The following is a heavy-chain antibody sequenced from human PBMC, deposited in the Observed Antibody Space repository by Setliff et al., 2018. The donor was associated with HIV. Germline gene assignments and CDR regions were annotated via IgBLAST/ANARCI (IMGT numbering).Heavy chain of an antibody. CDR1: GGSFKDPN. J-gene: IGHJ4*02. Sequence: SETLSLTCAVYGGSFKDPNWSWIRQPPGKGLEWIGYIYNRGYTYYNPSLKSRVTTSIDTSQNQFSLRLNSVTAADTAVYYCARQARYCTSNNCYRYFDSWGQGTLVTVSS. D-gene: IGHD2-2*01. V-gene: IGHV4-34*01. CDR2: IYNRGYT. CDR3: ARQARYCTSNNCYRYFDS.